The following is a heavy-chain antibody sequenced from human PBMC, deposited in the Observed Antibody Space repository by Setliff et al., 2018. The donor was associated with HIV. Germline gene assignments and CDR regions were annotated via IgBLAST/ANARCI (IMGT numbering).Heavy chain of an antibody. CDR1: GGSIRSSNW. CDR3: ARDPISGITVAGASDY. J-gene: IGHJ4*02. CDR2: IYHRGST. V-gene: IGHV4-4*02. Sequence: SETLSLTCRVSGGSIRSSNWWSWVRQPPGKGLEWIGEIYHRGSTNYNPSLKSRVSISIDKSKNQFSLRMSSVTAADTAVYYCARDPISGITVAGASDYWGQGTPVTVSS. D-gene: IGHD6-19*01.